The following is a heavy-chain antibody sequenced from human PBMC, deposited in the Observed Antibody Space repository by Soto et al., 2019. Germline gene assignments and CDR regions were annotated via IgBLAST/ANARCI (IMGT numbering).Heavy chain of an antibody. Sequence: PSETLSLTCTVSGGSISSCGYYWSWIRQHPGKGLEWIGYIHYSGSTYYNPSLKSRVTISGDTSKNQFSLKLSSVTAADTAVYYCASTSMARFMDVWGQGTTVTVSS. V-gene: IGHV4-31*03. J-gene: IGHJ6*02. CDR1: GGSISSCGYY. CDR3: ASTSMARFMDV. CDR2: IHYSGST. D-gene: IGHD3-10*01.